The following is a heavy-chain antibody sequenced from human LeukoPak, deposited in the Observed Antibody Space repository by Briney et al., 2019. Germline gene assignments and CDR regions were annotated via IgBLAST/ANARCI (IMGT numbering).Heavy chain of an antibody. J-gene: IGHJ3*02. D-gene: IGHD3-22*01. CDR3: ATIKWFSPDGDAFDI. CDR2: FDPEDGET. V-gene: IGHV1-24*01. Sequence: ASVKVSCKVSGYTLTELSMHWVRQAPGKGLEWMGGFDPEDGETIYAQKFQGRVTMTEDTSTDTAYMKLSSLRSEDTAVYYCATIKWFSPDGDAFDIWGQGTMVTVSS. CDR1: GYTLTELS.